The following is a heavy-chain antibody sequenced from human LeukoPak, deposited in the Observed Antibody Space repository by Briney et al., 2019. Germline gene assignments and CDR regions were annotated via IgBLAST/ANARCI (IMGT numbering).Heavy chain of an antibody. CDR2: IYHSGSA. D-gene: IGHD3-10*01. CDR3: AKDTRITIQAYFDL. CDR1: GYSISSGYQ. Sequence: SETLSLTCAVSGYSISSGYQWAWIRQSPVKGLECIGSIYHSGSAHYNPSLKSRVTISVETSKNQFSLKMYSVTAADTAVYYCAKDTRITIQAYFDLWGRGTLVTVSS. J-gene: IGHJ2*01. V-gene: IGHV4-38-2*02.